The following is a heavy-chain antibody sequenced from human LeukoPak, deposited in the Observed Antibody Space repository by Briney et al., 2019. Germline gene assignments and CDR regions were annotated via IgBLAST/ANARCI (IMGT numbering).Heavy chain of an antibody. CDR1: GFTFSSYS. V-gene: IGHV3-21*01. D-gene: IGHD4-17*01. Sequence: KPGGSLRLSCAASGFTFSSYSMNWVRRAPGKGLEWVSSISSSSSYIYYADSVKGRFTISRDNAKNSLYLQMNSLRAEDTAVYYCARDKDYGEPFDYWGQGTLVTVSS. CDR2: ISSSSSYI. J-gene: IGHJ4*02. CDR3: ARDKDYGEPFDY.